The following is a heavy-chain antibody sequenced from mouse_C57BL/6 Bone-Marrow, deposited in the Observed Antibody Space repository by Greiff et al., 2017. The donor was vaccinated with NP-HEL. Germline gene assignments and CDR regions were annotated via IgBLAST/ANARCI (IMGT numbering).Heavy chain of an antibody. J-gene: IGHJ3*01. V-gene: IGHV5-6*01. CDR2: ISSGGSYT. CDR3: ARRTRGFAY. CDR1: GFTFSSYG. Sequence: EVQLVESGGDLVKSGGSLKLSCAASGFTFSSYGMSWVRQTPDKRLEWVATISSGGSYTYYLDSVKGRFTISRDNAKNTLYLQMSSLKSEDTAMYYCARRTRGFAYWGQGTLVTVSA. D-gene: IGHD2-14*01.